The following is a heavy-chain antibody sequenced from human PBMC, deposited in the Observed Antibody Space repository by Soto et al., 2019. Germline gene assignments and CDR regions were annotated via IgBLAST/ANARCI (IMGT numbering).Heavy chain of an antibody. Sequence: SETLSLTCAVSGGPFSGVYWSWIRQPSGKGLEWIGGVNHRGSADYNPSLESRVTMSVDTSKNQFSLKLTSVTAADSAVYYCARDAFCGSGTCRVGHWFDPWGQGTLVTVSS. CDR3: ARDAFCGSGTCRVGHWFDP. J-gene: IGHJ5*02. V-gene: IGHV4-34*01. CDR2: VNHRGSA. D-gene: IGHD2-21*01. CDR1: GGPFSGVY.